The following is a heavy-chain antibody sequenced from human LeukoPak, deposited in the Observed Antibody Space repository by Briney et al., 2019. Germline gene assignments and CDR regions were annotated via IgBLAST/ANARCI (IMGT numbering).Heavy chain of an antibody. CDR1: GGSFSGYY. V-gene: IGHV4-34*01. D-gene: IGHD2-2*01. Sequence: PSETLSLSCAVYGGSFSGYYWSWIRQPPGKGLEWIGEINHSGSTNYNPSLKSRVTISVDTSKSQFSLKLSSVTAADTAVYYCARGARYCSSTSCYRSGYYFDYWGQGTLVTVSS. J-gene: IGHJ4*02. CDR3: ARGARYCSSTSCYRSGYYFDY. CDR2: INHSGST.